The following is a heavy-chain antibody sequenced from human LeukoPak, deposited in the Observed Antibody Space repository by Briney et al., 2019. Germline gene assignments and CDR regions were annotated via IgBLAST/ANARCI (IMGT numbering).Heavy chain of an antibody. J-gene: IGHJ4*02. D-gene: IGHD4-23*01. Sequence: SETLSLTCTVSGGPISSHYWSWIRQPPGKRLEWIGYIYYSGSTNYNPSLKSRVTISVDTSKNQFSLKLSSVTAADTAVYYCARTGDGGMKNWGQGTLVTVSS. CDR2: IYYSGST. CDR1: GGPISSHY. V-gene: IGHV4-59*08. CDR3: ARTGDGGMKN.